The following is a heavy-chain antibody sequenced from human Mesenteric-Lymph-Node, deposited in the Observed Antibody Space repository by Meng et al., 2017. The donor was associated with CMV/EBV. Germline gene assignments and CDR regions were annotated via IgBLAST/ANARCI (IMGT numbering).Heavy chain of an antibody. CDR2: LFYSRST. J-gene: IGHJ6*01. CDR3: AREPAAAHYYGMDV. D-gene: IGHD2-15*01. Sequence: GGSVASTYNYQTWIRQHPQKDLEYTRYLFYSRSTYYNTSLRSRVIISLDTSKSQFSLKLSSVTAADTAVYYCAREPAAAHYYGMDVWGQGTLVTVSS. CDR1: GGSVASTYNY. V-gene: IGHV4-31*02.